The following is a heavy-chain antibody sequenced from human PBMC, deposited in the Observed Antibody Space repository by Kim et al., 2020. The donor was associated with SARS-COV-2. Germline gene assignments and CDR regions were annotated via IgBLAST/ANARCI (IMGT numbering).Heavy chain of an antibody. D-gene: IGHD6-13*01. CDR3: AREGGIGAAGRGGMDV. Sequence: ASVKVSCKASGYIFSSFGISWVRQAPGQGLEWMGWISGKNGDTTYAQRFLGRVAMTTDTPTNTAYLDLRSLGSDDTAVYYCAREGGIGAAGRGGMDVWGQGTTVTVSS. V-gene: IGHV1-18*01. J-gene: IGHJ6*02. CDR2: ISGKNGDT. CDR1: GYIFSSFG.